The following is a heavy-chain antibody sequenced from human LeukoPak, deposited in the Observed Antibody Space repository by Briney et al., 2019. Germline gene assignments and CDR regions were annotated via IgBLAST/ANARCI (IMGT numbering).Heavy chain of an antibody. J-gene: IGHJ4*02. CDR2: IYYSGST. V-gene: IGHV4-59*01. Sequence: SETLSLTCTVSGGSISGYYWSWIRQPPGKGLEWIGYIYYSGSTNYNPSLKSRVTISVDTSKNQFSLRLSSVTAADTAVYYCARLHYVWGSTPAFDYWGQGTLVTVSS. CDR3: ARLHYVWGSTPAFDY. CDR1: GGSISGYY. D-gene: IGHD3-16*01.